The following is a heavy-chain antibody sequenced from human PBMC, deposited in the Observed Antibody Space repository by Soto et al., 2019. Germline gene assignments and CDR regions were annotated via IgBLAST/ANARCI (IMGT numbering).Heavy chain of an antibody. J-gene: IGHJ5*02. D-gene: IGHD3-22*01. CDR2: ISGSGGNT. CDR3: VKEMGDYYDSSGSWFDP. Sequence: EVQLVESGGALVQPGGSLRLSCGASGFTFSSYVMSWVRQAPGKGLEWVSGISGSGGNTYYADSVKGRFTISRDNPRNTLFLQMNSLRAEYTALYFCVKEMGDYYDSSGSWFDPWGQGTLVTVSS. CDR1: GFTFSSYV. V-gene: IGHV3-23*04.